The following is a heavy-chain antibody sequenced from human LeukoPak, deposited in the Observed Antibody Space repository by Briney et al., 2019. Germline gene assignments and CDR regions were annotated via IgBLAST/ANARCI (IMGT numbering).Heavy chain of an antibody. CDR3: ARGNADFHFDY. CDR1: GGSIGSYY. Sequence: SETLSLTCTVSGGSIGSYYWNWIRQPAGKELEWIGRIYASGSTNYNPSLKSRVTMSVDTSKNQFSLRLTYVTAADTAVYYCARGNADFHFDYWGPGTLVTVSS. CDR2: IYASGST. V-gene: IGHV4-4*07. J-gene: IGHJ4*02. D-gene: IGHD4-17*01.